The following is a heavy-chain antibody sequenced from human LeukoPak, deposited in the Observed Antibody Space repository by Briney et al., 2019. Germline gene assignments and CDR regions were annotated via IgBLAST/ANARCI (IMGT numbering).Heavy chain of an antibody. V-gene: IGHV4-61*05. CDR1: GDSISSSKKY. CDR2: IYYSGST. D-gene: IGHD1-1*01. CDR3: ASGRRRNWFDP. Sequence: SETPSLTCTVSGDSISSSKKYWDWARQPPGKGLEWIGYIYYSGSTNYNPSLKSRVTISVDTSKNQFSLKLSSVTAADTAVYYCASGRRRNWFDPWGQGTLVTVSS. J-gene: IGHJ5*02.